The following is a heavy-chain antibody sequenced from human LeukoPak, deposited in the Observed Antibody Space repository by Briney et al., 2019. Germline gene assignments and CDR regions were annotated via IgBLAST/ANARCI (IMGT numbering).Heavy chain of an antibody. CDR1: GFTFSDYY. V-gene: IGHV3-11*01. Sequence: TGGSLRLSCAVSGFTFSDYYMSWIRQAPGKGLEWVSYISSGGSTISHADSVKGRFTISRDNAENSLYLQMNSLRAEDTAVYYCARGATRNWFDPWGQGTLVTVSS. CDR3: ARGATRNWFDP. CDR2: ISSGGSTI. J-gene: IGHJ5*02.